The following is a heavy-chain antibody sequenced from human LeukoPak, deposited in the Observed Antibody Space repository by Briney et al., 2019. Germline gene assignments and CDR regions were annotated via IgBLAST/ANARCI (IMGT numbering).Heavy chain of an antibody. V-gene: IGHV3-9*01. D-gene: IGHD5-24*01. CDR2: INWTSKMV. CDR3: AKGSLEMATVDFEF. CDR1: GFDFGKYA. J-gene: IGHJ4*02. Sequence: GGSLRLSCAASGFDFGKYAMHWVRQAPGKGLQWVSGINWTSKMVAYAASVKGRFTISRDNAKNSLYLQMNSLTSEDTAFYFCAKGSLEMATVDFEFWGQGTLVTVSS.